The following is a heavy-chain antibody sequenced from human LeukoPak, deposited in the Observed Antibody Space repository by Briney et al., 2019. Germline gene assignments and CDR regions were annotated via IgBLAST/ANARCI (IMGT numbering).Heavy chain of an antibody. CDR2: ISWNSGSI. V-gene: IGHV3-9*01. CDR1: GFTFDDYA. Sequence: GGSLRLSCAASGFTFDDYAMHWVRQAPGKGLEWVSGISWNSGSIGYADSAKGRFTISRDNAKNSLYLQMNSLRAEDTALYYCAKDRRSYQADAFDIWGQGTMVTVSS. J-gene: IGHJ3*02. D-gene: IGHD2-21*01. CDR3: AKDRRSYQADAFDI.